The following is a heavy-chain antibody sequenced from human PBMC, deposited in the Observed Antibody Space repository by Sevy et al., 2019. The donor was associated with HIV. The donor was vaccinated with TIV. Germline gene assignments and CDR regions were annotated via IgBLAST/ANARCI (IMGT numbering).Heavy chain of an antibody. J-gene: IGHJ4*02. D-gene: IGHD2-15*01. CDR1: GGSITSSTYY. V-gene: IGHV4-39*01. CDR3: ARLRLQNCSGGNCNSGLFDS. CDR2: IYYSGHT. Sequence: SETLSLTCTVSGGSITSSTYYWGWIRQSPGKGLEWIGSIYYSGHTYYNPSLKSRVTISIDTSTNHFSLKLSSVTAADTAVYYCARLRLQNCSGGNCNSGLFDSWGQGTLVTVSS.